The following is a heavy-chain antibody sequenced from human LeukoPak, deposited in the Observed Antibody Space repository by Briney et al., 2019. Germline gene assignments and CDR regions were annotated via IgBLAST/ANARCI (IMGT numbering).Heavy chain of an antibody. CDR2: IYYSGST. Sequence: SETLSLTCTVSGGSISSDYWSWIRQPPGKGLEWIGYIYYSGSTNYNPSFKSRVTISVDTSKSQFSLKLSSVTATDTAVYYCARDGSSGYQFDYWGQGTLVTVSS. D-gene: IGHD3-22*01. CDR3: ARDGSSGYQFDY. CDR1: GGSISSDY. V-gene: IGHV4-59*01. J-gene: IGHJ4*02.